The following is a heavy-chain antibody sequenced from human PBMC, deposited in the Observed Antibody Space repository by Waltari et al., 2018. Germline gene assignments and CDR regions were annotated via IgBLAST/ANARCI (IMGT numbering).Heavy chain of an antibody. CDR3: AKEFYYESSGYPRFDN. D-gene: IGHD3-22*01. CDR1: GFTFSSYG. Sequence: QVQLVESGGGVVQPGRSLRLSCAASGFTFSSYGMHWVRQAPGKGLEWVAVISYDGSNKYYADSVKGRFTISRDNSKNTLYLQMNSLRADDTAVYYCAKEFYYESSGYPRFDNWG. CDR2: ISYDGSNK. V-gene: IGHV3-30*18. J-gene: IGHJ4*01.